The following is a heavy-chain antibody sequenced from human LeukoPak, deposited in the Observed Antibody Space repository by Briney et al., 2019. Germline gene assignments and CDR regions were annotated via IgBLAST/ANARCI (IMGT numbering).Heavy chain of an antibody. V-gene: IGHV1-2*02. J-gene: IGHJ4*02. Sequence: ASVKVSCKASGYTFTGYYMHWVRQAPGQGLEWMGWINPNSGGTNYAQKFQGRVTMTRDTSISTAYMELSRLRSDDTAVYYCARDDDSSGYSPFGYWGQGTLVTVSP. CDR1: GYTFTGYY. CDR3: ARDDDSSGYSPFGY. CDR2: INPNSGGT. D-gene: IGHD3-22*01.